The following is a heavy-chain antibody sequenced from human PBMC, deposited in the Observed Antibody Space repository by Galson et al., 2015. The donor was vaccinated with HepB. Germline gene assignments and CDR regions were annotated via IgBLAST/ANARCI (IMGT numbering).Heavy chain of an antibody. V-gene: IGHV3-74*01. Sequence: SLRLSCAASGFTFSTYWMHWVRQAPGKGLVWVSLINSDGSSSSYADSVKGRFTISRDNAKNTLYLQMNSLRAGDTAVYYCARSQYNWNDGGFDYWGQGTLVTVSS. J-gene: IGHJ4*02. CDR3: ARSQYNWNDGGFDY. D-gene: IGHD1-1*01. CDR2: INSDGSSS. CDR1: GFTFSTYW.